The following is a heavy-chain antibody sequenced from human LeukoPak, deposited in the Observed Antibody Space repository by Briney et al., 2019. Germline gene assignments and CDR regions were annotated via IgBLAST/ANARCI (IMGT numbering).Heavy chain of an antibody. Sequence: GASVKVSCKASGGTFSSYAISWVRQAPGQGLEWMGRIIPILGIANYAQKFQGRVTITADKSTSTAYMELSSLRSEDTAVYYCARGRPDYYFYGMDVWGQGTTVTVSS. D-gene: IGHD5-12*01. J-gene: IGHJ6*02. V-gene: IGHV1-69*04. CDR3: ARGRPDYYFYGMDV. CDR1: GGTFSSYA. CDR2: IIPILGIA.